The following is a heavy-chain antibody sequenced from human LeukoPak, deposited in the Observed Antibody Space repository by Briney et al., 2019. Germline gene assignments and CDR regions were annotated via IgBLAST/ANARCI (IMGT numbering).Heavy chain of an antibody. J-gene: IGHJ4*02. CDR1: GFTFSSYA. Sequence: GGSLRLSCAASGFTFSSYAMSWVRQAPGKGLELDSAISGSGGSTYYADSVKGRFTISRDNSKNTLYLQMNSLRAEDTAVYYCAKDRPKRGYSGYDPGDYWGQGTLVTVSS. D-gene: IGHD5-12*01. V-gene: IGHV3-23*01. CDR2: ISGSGGST. CDR3: AKDRPKRGYSGYDPGDY.